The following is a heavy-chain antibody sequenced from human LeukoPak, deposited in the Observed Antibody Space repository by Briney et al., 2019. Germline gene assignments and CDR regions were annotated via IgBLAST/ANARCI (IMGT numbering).Heavy chain of an antibody. CDR2: IHIDGDT. D-gene: IGHD3-22*01. CDR1: EFTVSTNY. Sequence: GGSLTLSCVASEFTVSTNYMSWVRQAPGKGLEWVSIIHIDGDTHYADSVKGRFAFSRDNSKNTLYLQMNSLRSEDTAVYYCARDGLDSSGPVAFDIWGQGTMVTVSS. J-gene: IGHJ3*02. CDR3: ARDGLDSSGPVAFDI. V-gene: IGHV3-66*01.